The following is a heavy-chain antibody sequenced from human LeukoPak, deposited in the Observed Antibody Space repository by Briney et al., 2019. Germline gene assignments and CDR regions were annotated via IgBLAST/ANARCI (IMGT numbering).Heavy chain of an antibody. J-gene: IGHJ2*01. CDR1: GFTFSSYS. CDR3: ARDYYYDSSGTYWYFDL. D-gene: IGHD3-22*01. Sequence: GGSLRLSCAASGFTFSSYSMNWVRQAPGKGLEWVSSISSSSSYIYYADSVKGRFTISRDNAKNSLYLQMNSLRAEDTAVYYCARDYYYDSSGTYWYFDLWGRGTLVTVSS. CDR2: ISSSSSYI. V-gene: IGHV3-21*01.